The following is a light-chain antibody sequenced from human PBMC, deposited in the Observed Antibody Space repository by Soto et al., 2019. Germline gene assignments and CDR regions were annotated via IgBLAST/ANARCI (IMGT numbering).Light chain of an antibody. Sequence: SYELTQPSSVSVSPGQTARITCSGDVLAKRYTRWFQQKPGQAPVLVIYKDSERPSGIPERFSGSSSGNTVTLTISGAQVEDEADYCCYRAADLNPSVFGNGTKVTVL. CDR3: YRAADLNPSV. CDR1: VLAKRY. CDR2: KDS. J-gene: IGLJ1*01. V-gene: IGLV3-27*01.